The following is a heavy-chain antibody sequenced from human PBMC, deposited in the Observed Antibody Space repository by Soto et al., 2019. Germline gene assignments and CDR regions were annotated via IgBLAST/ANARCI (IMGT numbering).Heavy chain of an antibody. V-gene: IGHV3-23*01. Sequence: GGSLRLSCAASGFTLSTYTMNWFRQPPGKGLEWVSGIFQSGATFYTDSVKGRFTISRDNSKSMVYLQMDSLRADDTALYYCAKDRHTDGIWYFDDWGRGIGVTVSS. J-gene: IGHJ4*02. CDR1: GFTLSTYT. D-gene: IGHD1-20*01. CDR2: IFQSGAT. CDR3: AKDRHTDGIWYFDD.